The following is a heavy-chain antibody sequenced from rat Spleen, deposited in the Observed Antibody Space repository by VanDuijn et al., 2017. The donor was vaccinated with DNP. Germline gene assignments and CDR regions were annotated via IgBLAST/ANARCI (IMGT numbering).Heavy chain of an antibody. CDR2: IIYDGSRT. J-gene: IGHJ2*01. Sequence: EVQVVETGGGLVQPGRSLKLSCAASGFTFSDYNMAWVRQAPKKGLEWVAIIIYDGSRTYYGDSVKGRFTISRDNAKSTLYLQMNSLRSEDTATYYCARHVDFWGQGVMVTVSS. CDR3: ARHVDF. V-gene: IGHV5S10*01. CDR1: GFTFSDYN.